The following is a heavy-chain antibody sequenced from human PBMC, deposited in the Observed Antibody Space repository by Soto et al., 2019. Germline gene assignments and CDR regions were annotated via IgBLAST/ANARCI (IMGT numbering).Heavy chain of an antibody. CDR1: GFTFSSYA. CDR3: AKDTYYYDRSGYYTYDH. V-gene: IGHV3-30-3*01. J-gene: IGHJ4*02. D-gene: IGHD3-22*01. CDR2: ISYDGSNK. Sequence: GGSLRLSCAASGFTFSSYAMHWVRQVPGKGLEWVAVISYDGSNKYYADSVKGRFTISRDNAKNTLSLQMNSLRAEDTAVYYCAKDTYYYDRSGYYTYDHWGQGTQVTVSS.